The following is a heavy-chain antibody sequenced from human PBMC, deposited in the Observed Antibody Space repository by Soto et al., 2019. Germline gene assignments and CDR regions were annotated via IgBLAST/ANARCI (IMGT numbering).Heavy chain of an antibody. Sequence: ASVKVSCKASGYIFTGYYMHWVRQAPGQGLEWMGWINPNSGDTNYTQKFQGWVTMTRDTSISTAYMELSRLRSDDTAVYYCATSRISIAVAGETEYYFDAWGQGTLVTVSS. V-gene: IGHV1-2*04. D-gene: IGHD6-19*01. CDR2: INPNSGDT. CDR1: GYIFTGYY. J-gene: IGHJ4*02. CDR3: ATSRISIAVAGETEYYFDA.